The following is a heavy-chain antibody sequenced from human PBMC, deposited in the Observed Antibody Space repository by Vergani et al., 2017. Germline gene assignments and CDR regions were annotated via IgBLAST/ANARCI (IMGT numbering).Heavy chain of an antibody. CDR3: ARDLPHIVVFGAFDI. D-gene: IGHD2-21*01. J-gene: IGHJ3*02. CDR1: GFAFNSYV. CDR2: ISYDGSNK. V-gene: IGHV3-30*04. Sequence: QVQLVESGGGVVQPGRSLRLSCTASGFAFNSYVMHWVRQAPGKGLEWVALISYDGSNKYYADSVKGRFTISRESYKNTLFLQMNSLRTEDTAVYYCARDLPHIVVFGAFDIWGQGTMVTVSS.